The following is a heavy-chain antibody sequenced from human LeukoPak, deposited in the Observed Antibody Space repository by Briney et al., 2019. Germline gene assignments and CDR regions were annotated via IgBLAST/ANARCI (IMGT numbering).Heavy chain of an antibody. D-gene: IGHD3-9*01. CDR3: ARVFRYYDILTGYHDGDHFDC. CDR1: GFTVSNYY. J-gene: IGHJ4*02. Sequence: GGSLRLSCAASGFTVSNYYTSWVRQAPGKGLEWVANIKQDGSEKYYVDSVKGRFTISRDNAKNSLYLQMNSLRAEDTAVYYCARVFRYYDILTGYHDGDHFDCWGQGTLVTVSS. V-gene: IGHV3-7*01. CDR2: IKQDGSEK.